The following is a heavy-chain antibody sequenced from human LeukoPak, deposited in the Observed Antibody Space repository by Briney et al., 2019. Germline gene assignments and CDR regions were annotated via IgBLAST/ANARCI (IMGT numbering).Heavy chain of an antibody. V-gene: IGHV4-4*07. D-gene: IGHD2-2*01. CDR2: ICTSGST. CDR1: GGSISTYC. J-gene: IGHJ6*03. Sequence: SETLSLTCTVSGGSISTYCWSWIRQPAGKGLEWIGHICTSGSTNYNPSLKSRVTMSVDTSNNEFSLKLNSVTAADTAVYYCAWYCSSTSCGYYMDVWGKGTTVTVSS. CDR3: AWYCSSTSCGYYMDV.